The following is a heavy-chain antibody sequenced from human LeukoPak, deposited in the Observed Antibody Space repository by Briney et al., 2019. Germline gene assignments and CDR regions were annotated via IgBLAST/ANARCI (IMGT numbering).Heavy chain of an antibody. CDR2: IKEDGSER. V-gene: IGHV3-7*03. Sequence: PGGSLRLSCEGSAFIFSGHWMNWVRQTPGKGLEWVASIKEDGSERQYVDSVKGRFTISRDNARNSLYLQMSSLRVEDTAMYSCARVGWELLNLHFDPWGQGTLVTVSS. CDR1: AFIFSGHW. J-gene: IGHJ5*02. CDR3: ARVGWELLNLHFDP. D-gene: IGHD1-26*01.